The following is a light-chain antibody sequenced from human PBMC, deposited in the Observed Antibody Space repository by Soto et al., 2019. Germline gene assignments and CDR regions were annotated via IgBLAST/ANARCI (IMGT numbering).Light chain of an antibody. CDR1: SSDVGAYNY. J-gene: IGLJ2*01. V-gene: IGLV2-14*03. Sequence: QSVLTQPASVSGSPGQSITISCTGTSSDVGAYNYVSWYQHHPGNAPKLMIYDVSNRPSGVSNRFSGSKSGNTASLTISGLQAEDEADYYCNSFTTSSTLVFGGGTQLTVL. CDR3: NSFTTSSTLV. CDR2: DVS.